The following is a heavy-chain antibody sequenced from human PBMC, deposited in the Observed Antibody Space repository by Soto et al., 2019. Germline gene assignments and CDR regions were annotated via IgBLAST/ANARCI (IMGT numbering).Heavy chain of an antibody. CDR2: ISSTSGST. Sequence: WGSLRLSCVASGYSFNNYDMSWVRQAPGKGLEWVSAISSTSGSTFYADSVKGRFTISRDTSKNTLFLQMNSLRAEDMAVYYCATRETVAVDYWGRGALVTVSS. CDR1: GYSFNNYD. V-gene: IGHV3-23*01. J-gene: IGHJ4*02. D-gene: IGHD1-1*01. CDR3: ATRETVAVDY.